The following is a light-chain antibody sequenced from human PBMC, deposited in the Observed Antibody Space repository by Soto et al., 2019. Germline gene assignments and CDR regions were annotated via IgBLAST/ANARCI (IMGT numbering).Light chain of an antibody. J-gene: IGKJ5*01. CDR2: KAS. CDR1: QTISSW. Sequence: DIQLTQSPSTLYRHVGLQVNINCRASQTISSWLAWYQQKPGKATKLLIYKASTLKSGVPSRFSGSGSGTEFTLTISSLQPDEFATYYCQHYNSYSEAFGQGTRLEIK. CDR3: QHYNSYSEA. V-gene: IGKV1-5*03.